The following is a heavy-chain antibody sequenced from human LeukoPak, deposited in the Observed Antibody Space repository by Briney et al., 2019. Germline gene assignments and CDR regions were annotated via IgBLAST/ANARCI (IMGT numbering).Heavy chain of an antibody. CDR2: INHSGST. V-gene: IGHV4-34*01. Sequence: SETLSLTCAVYGGSFRVYYWSWIRQPPGKGLEWIGEINHSGSTNYNPSLKSRVTISVDTSKNQFSLKLSSVTAADTAVYYCARRRDGYNCPDYWGQGTLVTVSS. J-gene: IGHJ4*02. CDR3: ARRRDGYNCPDY. D-gene: IGHD5-12*01. CDR1: GGSFRVYY.